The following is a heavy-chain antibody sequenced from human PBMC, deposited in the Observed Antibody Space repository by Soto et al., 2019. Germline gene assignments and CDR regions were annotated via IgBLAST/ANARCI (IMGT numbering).Heavy chain of an antibody. CDR2: IKSKTDGGTT. CDR3: TTLSRYCSGGSCYTY. CDR1: GFTFSNAW. Sequence: GGSLRLSCAASGFTFSNAWMSWVRQAPGKGLEWVGRIKSKTDGGTTDYAAPVKGRFTISRDDSKNTLYLQMNSLKTEDTAVYYCTTLSRYCSGGSCYTYWGQGTLVTVSS. J-gene: IGHJ4*02. V-gene: IGHV3-15*01. D-gene: IGHD2-15*01.